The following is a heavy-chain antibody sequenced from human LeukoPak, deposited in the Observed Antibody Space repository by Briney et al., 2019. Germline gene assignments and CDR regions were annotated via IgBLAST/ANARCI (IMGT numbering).Heavy chain of an antibody. D-gene: IGHD6-6*01. V-gene: IGHV3-30*14. CDR1: GFTFNNYA. Sequence: PGGSLRLSCAASGFTFNNYAMHWVRQAPGKGLEWVALISYDGSNKYYADSVRGRFTISRDNSNHTLYLQMNSLRAEDTAVYCCTRTYSSSSPFDYWGQGTLVTVSS. CDR2: ISYDGSNK. J-gene: IGHJ4*02. CDR3: TRTYSSSSPFDY.